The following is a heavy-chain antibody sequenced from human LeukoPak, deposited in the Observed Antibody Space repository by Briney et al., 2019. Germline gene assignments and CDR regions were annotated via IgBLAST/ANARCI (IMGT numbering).Heavy chain of an antibody. D-gene: IGHD4-11*01. J-gene: IGHJ4*02. CDR2: INPNSGGT. CDR1: GYTFTGYY. V-gene: IGHV1-2*02. Sequence: ASVKVSCKASGYTFTGYYMHWVRQAPGQGLEWMGWINPNSGGTNYAQKFQGRVTMTRDTSISTAYMELSRLRSDDNAVYYCARWVGSKYYFDYWGQGTLVTVSS. CDR3: ARWVGSKYYFDY.